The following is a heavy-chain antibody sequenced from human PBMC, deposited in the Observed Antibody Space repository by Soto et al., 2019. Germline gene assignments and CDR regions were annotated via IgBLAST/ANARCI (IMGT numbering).Heavy chain of an antibody. Sequence: QVQLVESGGGVVKTSGSLRLACAASGFTFSDYYMSWVRQAPGKGLEWVSYISSGGNTIYYADSVKRRFTISRDNAKNSVYLQMNSLRAEDTALYFCAKMSSENYYDPVFSWGQGTLVTVSS. D-gene: IGHD3-22*01. J-gene: IGHJ5*02. V-gene: IGHV3-11*01. CDR1: GFTFSDYY. CDR2: ISSGGNTI. CDR3: AKMSSENYYDPVFS.